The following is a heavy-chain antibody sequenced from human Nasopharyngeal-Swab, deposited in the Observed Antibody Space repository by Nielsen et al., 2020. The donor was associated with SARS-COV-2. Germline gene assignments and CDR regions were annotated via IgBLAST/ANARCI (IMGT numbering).Heavy chain of an antibody. CDR2: IYSTEIT. CDR3: ARGHCCDNRGYYYFDY. V-gene: IGHV4-59*11. D-gene: IGHD3-22*01. CDR1: GGSIVSHY. Sequence: SETLSLTCTVSGGSIVSHYWNWIRLSPGKGLEWIGYIYSTEITKYNPSLGSRVTMSGDTSKNQVYLKLESLTAADTAVYYCARGHCCDNRGYYYFDYWGQGTLVTASS. J-gene: IGHJ4*02.